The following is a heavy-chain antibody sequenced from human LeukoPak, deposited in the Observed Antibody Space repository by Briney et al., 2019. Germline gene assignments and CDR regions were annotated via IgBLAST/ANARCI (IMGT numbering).Heavy chain of an antibody. CDR2: INHSEST. J-gene: IGHJ4*02. Sequence: PPETLSLTCALYGESFTVYFWSWIRHPPAKGLEGIGEINHSESTNYPQSLKSRVTISVDTSKLQFALTLSPGAAADTAVYYWATLSEASGYSLNWGQGTLVSVSS. CDR3: ATLSEASGYSLN. V-gene: IGHV4-34*01. D-gene: IGHD5-12*01. CDR1: GESFTVYF.